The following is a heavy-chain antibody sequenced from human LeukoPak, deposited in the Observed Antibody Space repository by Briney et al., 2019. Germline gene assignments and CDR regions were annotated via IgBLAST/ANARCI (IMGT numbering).Heavy chain of an antibody. CDR1: GFTFSSYS. CDR3: AREGDGYYYSNWFDP. Sequence: GSLRLSCAASGFTFSSYSMNWVRQAPGKGLEWVSYISSSSSTIYYADSVKGRFTISRDNAKNSLYLQMNSLRGEDTAVYYCAREGDGYYYSNWFDPWGQGTLVTGSS. D-gene: IGHD3-10*01. CDR2: ISSSSSTI. V-gene: IGHV3-48*01. J-gene: IGHJ5*02.